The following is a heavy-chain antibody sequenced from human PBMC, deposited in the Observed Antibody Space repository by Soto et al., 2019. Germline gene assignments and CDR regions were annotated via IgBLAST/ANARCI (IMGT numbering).Heavy chain of an antibody. V-gene: IGHV4-34*01. J-gene: IGHJ6*03. CDR2: INHLGSI. CDR1: GGSLSDYF. D-gene: IGHD2-21*01. CDR3: ARGGISHWAYFFYMDV. Sequence: SETLSLTCVVSGGSLSDYFWSWIRQPPGMALEWIGEINHLGSINYNPSLKSRVTMSVDTSKNQFSLTLNSVTAADTATYYCARGGISHWAYFFYMDVWDRGTPVTVSS.